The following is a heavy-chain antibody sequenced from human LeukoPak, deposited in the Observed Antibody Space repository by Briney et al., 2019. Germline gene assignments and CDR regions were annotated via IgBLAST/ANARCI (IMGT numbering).Heavy chain of an antibody. CDR2: IYSGGST. D-gene: IGHD3-22*01. CDR1: GFTVSSNY. V-gene: IGHV3-53*01. J-gene: IGHJ4*02. CDR3: AGHYYDSSGYHY. Sequence: GGSLRLSCAASGFTVSSNYMSWVRQAPGKGLEWVSVIYSGGSTYYADSVKGRFTISRDNSKNTLYLQMNSLRAEDTAVYYCAGHYYDSSGYHYWGQGTLVTVSS.